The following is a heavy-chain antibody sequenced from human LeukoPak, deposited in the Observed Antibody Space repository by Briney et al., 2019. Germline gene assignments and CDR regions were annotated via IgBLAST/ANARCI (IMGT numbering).Heavy chain of an antibody. D-gene: IGHD2-15*01. J-gene: IGHJ3*01. CDR3: GRVSCGGNCYSLIGTFDL. Sequence: ASVKVSCKTSVGTFKNYAISWVRQAPAQGLEWMGVILPIFGTTNYAQKFQARVTITADESTSTAYMEMSSLRSEDTAVYYCGRVSCGGNCYSLIGTFDLWGQGTMVTVSS. CDR1: VGTFKNYA. V-gene: IGHV1-69*13. CDR2: ILPIFGTT.